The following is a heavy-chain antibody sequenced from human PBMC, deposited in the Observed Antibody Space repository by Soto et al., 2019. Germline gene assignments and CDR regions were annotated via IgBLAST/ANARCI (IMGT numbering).Heavy chain of an antibody. CDR1: GFSLRGYS. Sequence: EVQLVESGGGLVQPGGSLRLSCAASGFSLRGYSMSWVRQAPGKGLEWVSYISGTGSSIYADSVKGRFTISRDNAKNSVYLQMNSLGDDYTAVYYCARGAGYGDYGGYWGQGTLVTVSS. CDR2: ISGTGSSI. V-gene: IGHV3-48*02. CDR3: ARGAGYGDYGGY. J-gene: IGHJ4*02. D-gene: IGHD4-17*01.